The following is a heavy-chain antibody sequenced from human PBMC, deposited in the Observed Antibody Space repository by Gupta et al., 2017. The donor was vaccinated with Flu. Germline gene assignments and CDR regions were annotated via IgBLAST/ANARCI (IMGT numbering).Heavy chain of an antibody. CDR3: AKSGTYSSSTGAVDS. J-gene: IGHJ3*02. CDR1: GFNFDDFA. D-gene: IGHD6-6*01. Sequence: EVQLVESGGGLVQPGRSLRLSCAASGFNFDDFAMHWVRQAPGKGLEWVSGISWNSGNVGYADSVKGRFTISRDNAKNSLYLQMNSPSTEDTALYFCAKSGTYSSSTGAVDSWGMGTMVTVSS. CDR2: ISWNSGNV. V-gene: IGHV3-9*01.